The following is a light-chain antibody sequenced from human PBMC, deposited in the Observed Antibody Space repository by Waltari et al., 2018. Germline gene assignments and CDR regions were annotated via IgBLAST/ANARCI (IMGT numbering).Light chain of an antibody. CDR3: ASYTNTNTII. J-gene: IGLJ2*01. CDR1: INDIGYYNF. Sequence: QSALTQPASVSGSPGQSITISCTGTINDIGYYNFVSWYQQHPGKAPRLIIFDVTRWPSGVSHRFSGSKSGSAASLTISGLQAEDEADYYCASYTNTNTIIFGEGTK. CDR2: DVT. V-gene: IGLV2-14*03.